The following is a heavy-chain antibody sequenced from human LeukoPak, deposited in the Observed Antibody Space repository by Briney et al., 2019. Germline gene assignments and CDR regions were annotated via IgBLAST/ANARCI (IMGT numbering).Heavy chain of an antibody. CDR2: IYTRGGT. V-gene: IGHV4-61*09. CDR3: AIGVPLCFDY. J-gene: IGHJ4*02. D-gene: IGHD3-3*01. Sequence: SQTLSLTCTVSGGSISSGSYYWSWIAQPAGKGLEWIGKIYTRGGTTYNRSLKSGVTISLATSKNKSSLKLSSVTAAERAVVYCAIGVPLCFDYWGQGTLVTVSS. CDR1: GGSISSGSYY.